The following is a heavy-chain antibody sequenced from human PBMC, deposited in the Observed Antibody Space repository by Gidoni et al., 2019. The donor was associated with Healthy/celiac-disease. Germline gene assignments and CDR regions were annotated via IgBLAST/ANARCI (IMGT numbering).Heavy chain of an antibody. CDR2: SYWNDDK. D-gene: IGHD2-8*02. Sequence: QITLKESGPTLVKPTQTLTLTCTFSGFSLSTSGVGVGWIRQPPGKALEWLALSYWNDDKRYSPSLKSRLTITKDTSKNQVVLTMTNMDPVDTATYYCAHTHQHWSWFDPWGQGTLVTVSS. CDR1: GFSLSTSGVG. CDR3: AHTHQHWSWFDP. V-gene: IGHV2-5*01. J-gene: IGHJ5*02.